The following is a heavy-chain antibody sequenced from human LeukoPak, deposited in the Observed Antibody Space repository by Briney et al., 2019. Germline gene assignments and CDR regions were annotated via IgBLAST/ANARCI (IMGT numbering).Heavy chain of an antibody. CDR2: INWNGSIT. CDR3: TRDETGIDY. CDR1: GFTFDGFG. Sequence: GGSLRLSCTTSGFTFDGFGLSWVRQAPGKGLEWVSSINWNGSITPYADSVRGRFTISRDNDKNSLYLQMKSLKVEDTALYYCTRDETGIDYWGQGTRVTVSS. J-gene: IGHJ4*02. V-gene: IGHV3-20*04. D-gene: IGHD1-1*01.